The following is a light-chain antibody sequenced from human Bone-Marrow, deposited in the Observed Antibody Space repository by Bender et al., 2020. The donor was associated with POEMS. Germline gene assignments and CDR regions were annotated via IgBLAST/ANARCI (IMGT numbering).Light chain of an antibody. CDR1: RSDVGKHNL. CDR2: EVH. Sequence: QSALTQPASVAGSPGQSITISCTGTRSDVGKHNLVSWYQQHPGKTPKLMIYEVHNRPSGVPDRFSGSKSDNTASLTISGLQAEDEADYYCSSYTSDNTYVFGPGTKVTVL. V-gene: IGLV2-14*02. J-gene: IGLJ1*01. CDR3: SSYTSDNTYV.